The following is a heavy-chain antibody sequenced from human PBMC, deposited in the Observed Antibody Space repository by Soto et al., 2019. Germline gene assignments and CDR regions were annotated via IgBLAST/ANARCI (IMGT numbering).Heavy chain of an antibody. CDR2: IYSGGST. D-gene: IGHD6-13*01. V-gene: IGHV3-53*04. J-gene: IGHJ4*02. Sequence: GGSLRLSCAASGFTVSSNYMSWVRQAPGKGLEWVSVIYSGGSTYYADSVKGRFTISRHNSKNTLYLQMNSLRAEDTAVYYCARDSQSSSWTAFDYWGQGTLVTVSS. CDR3: ARDSQSSSWTAFDY. CDR1: GFTVSSNY.